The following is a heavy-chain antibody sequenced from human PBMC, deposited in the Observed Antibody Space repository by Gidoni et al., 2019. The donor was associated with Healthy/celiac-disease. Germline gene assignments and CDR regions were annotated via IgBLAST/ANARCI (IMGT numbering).Heavy chain of an antibody. J-gene: IGHJ6*03. Sequence: QVQLQQWGAGLLKPSETLSLTCAVYGGSFSGYYWSWIRQPPGKGLEWIGEINHSGSTNYNPSLKSRVTISVDTSKNQFSLKLSSVTAADTAVYYCARAPRVYQLLFSYMDVWGKGTTVTVSS. CDR3: ARAPRVYQLLFSYMDV. CDR2: INHSGST. CDR1: GGSFSGYY. D-gene: IGHD2-2*01. V-gene: IGHV4-34*01.